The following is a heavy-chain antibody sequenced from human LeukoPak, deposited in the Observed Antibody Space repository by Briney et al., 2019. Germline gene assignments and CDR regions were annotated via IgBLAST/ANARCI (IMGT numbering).Heavy chain of an antibody. CDR1: GFTFSSYS. V-gene: IGHV3-21*01. Sequence: GGSLRLSCAASGFTFSSYSMNWVRQAPGKGLEWVSSISSSYIYYADSVKGRFTISRDNAKNSLYLQMNSLRAEDTAVYYCARDPYCSGGSCYDLAFDYWGQGTLVTVSS. D-gene: IGHD2-15*01. CDR2: ISSSYI. CDR3: ARDPYCSGGSCYDLAFDY. J-gene: IGHJ4*02.